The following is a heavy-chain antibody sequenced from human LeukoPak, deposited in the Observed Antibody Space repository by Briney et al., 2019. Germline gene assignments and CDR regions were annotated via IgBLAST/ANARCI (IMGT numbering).Heavy chain of an antibody. J-gene: IGHJ4*02. Sequence: PGGSLRLSCAASGFTFSSYWMSWVRQAPGKGLEWVSAISGSGGSTYYADSVKGRFTISRDNSKNTLYLQMNSLRAEDTAVYYCAKSSGYSSGGGLDFDYWGQGTLVTVSS. CDR3: AKSSGYSSGGGLDFDY. CDR2: ISGSGGST. V-gene: IGHV3-23*01. CDR1: GFTFSSYW. D-gene: IGHD6-19*01.